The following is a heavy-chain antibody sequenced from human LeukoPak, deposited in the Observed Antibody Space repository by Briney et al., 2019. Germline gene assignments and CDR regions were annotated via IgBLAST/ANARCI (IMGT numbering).Heavy chain of an antibody. V-gene: IGHV3-23*01. D-gene: IGHD2-8*01. CDR3: AKDGSYINDVCHGDFDY. J-gene: IGHJ4*02. CDR1: GFIFSSYA. CDR2: ISGCGGST. Sequence: GGSLRLSYAASGFIFSSYAMSWVRHAPGKGMEWVSSISGCGGSTYYADSVTGRFTISRDNSKNTVYLQMNSLRAEDTGVYYYAKDGSYINDVCHGDFDYWGQGTLVTVSS.